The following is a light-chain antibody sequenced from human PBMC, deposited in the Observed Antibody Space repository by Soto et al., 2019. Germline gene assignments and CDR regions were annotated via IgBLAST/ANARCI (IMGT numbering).Light chain of an antibody. CDR2: GNN. J-gene: IGLJ1*01. Sequence: QSVLTQPPSVSGAPGQRVTISCTGSNSNIGAGYDVHWYQQLPGTAPKLLIYGNNNRPSGVPDRFSGSKSGTSASLAITGLQADDEADYHCQSYDSSLSGYVFGTGTKVTVL. CDR1: NSNIGAGYD. V-gene: IGLV1-40*01. CDR3: QSYDSSLSGYV.